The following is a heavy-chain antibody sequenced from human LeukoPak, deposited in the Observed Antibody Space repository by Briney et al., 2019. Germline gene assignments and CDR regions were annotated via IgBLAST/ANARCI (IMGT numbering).Heavy chain of an antibody. CDR3: ASSSCSGQLMGYCPPADY. CDR1: GFNFSNYW. D-gene: IGHD2-15*01. CDR2: IKQDGSEK. Sequence: PGGCLRLSCAGSGFNFSNYWMTWVRQAPGKGLEWVANIKQDGSEKYYVDSVKGRFTISRDNAKNSLYLQMNSLRAEDTAVYYCASSSCSGQLMGYCPPADYWGQGTLVTVSS. V-gene: IGHV3-7*01. J-gene: IGHJ4*02.